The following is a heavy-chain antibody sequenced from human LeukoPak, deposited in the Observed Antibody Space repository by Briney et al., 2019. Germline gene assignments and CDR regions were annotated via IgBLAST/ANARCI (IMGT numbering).Heavy chain of an antibody. J-gene: IGHJ4*02. CDR2: INHSGST. D-gene: IGHD3-10*01. Sequence: SETLSLTCAVYGGSFSGYYWSWIRPPPGKGLEWIGEINHSGSTNYNPSLKSRVTISVDTSKNQFSLKLSSVTAADTAVYYCARDGNYYGSGDDYRGQGTLVTVSS. V-gene: IGHV4-34*01. CDR3: ARDGNYYGSGDDY. CDR1: GGSFSGYY.